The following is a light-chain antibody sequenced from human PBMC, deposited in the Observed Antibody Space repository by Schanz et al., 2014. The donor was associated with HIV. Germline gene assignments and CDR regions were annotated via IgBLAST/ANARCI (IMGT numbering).Light chain of an antibody. V-gene: IGLV1-51*01. Sequence: QSVLTQPPSVSAAPGQRVTIPCSGGAFNVGHNFVFWYQQFPGTAPKLLIYADHQRPSEIPDRFSGSKTGTSATLAITGLQTDDEGDYFCGTWDHSLNSWVFGGGTKLTVL. CDR2: ADH. CDR3: GTWDHSLNSWV. J-gene: IGLJ3*02. CDR1: AFNVGHNF.